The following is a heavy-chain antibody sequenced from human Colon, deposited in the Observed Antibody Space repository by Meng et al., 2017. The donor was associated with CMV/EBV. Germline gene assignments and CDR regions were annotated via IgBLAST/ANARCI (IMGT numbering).Heavy chain of an antibody. CDR2: ISRSGDIT. V-gene: IGHV3-48*03. Sequence: GGSLRLSCAASGLTFSNYEVNWVRQAPGKGLEWVSYISRSGDITYYADSVKGRFTVSRDNTKNSLYVEMNSLGPEDTAIYYCARITFCSSTSCYSHFGMDVWGPGTTVTVSS. CDR3: ARITFCSSTSCYSHFGMDV. J-gene: IGHJ6*02. D-gene: IGHD2-2*02. CDR1: GLTFSNYE.